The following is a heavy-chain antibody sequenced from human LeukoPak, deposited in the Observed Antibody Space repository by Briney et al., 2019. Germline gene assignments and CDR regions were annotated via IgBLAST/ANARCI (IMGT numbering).Heavy chain of an antibody. D-gene: IGHD6-13*01. CDR1: GFTFSNAW. V-gene: IGHV3-15*01. Sequence: PGGSLRLSCAASGFTFSNAWMSWVRQAPGKGLEWVGRIKSKTDGGTTDYAAPVKGRFTISRDDSKTTLYLQMNSLKTEDTAVYYCTTQYSSNWSYFDYWGQGTLVTVSS. J-gene: IGHJ4*02. CDR3: TTQYSSNWSYFDY. CDR2: IKSKTDGGTT.